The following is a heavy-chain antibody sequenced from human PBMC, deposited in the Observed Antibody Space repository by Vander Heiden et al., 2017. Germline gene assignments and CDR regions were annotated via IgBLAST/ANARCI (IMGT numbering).Heavy chain of an antibody. J-gene: IGHJ6*02. V-gene: IGHV3-48*02. Sequence: EVQLVESGGGLVQPGGSLRLSVAASAFTFSSYSMNWVRQAPGKGLEWVSYISSRTNTRYYADSVKGRFTISRDNAKNSLSLQMNSLRDEDTAVYYCARDGDYGDYYGLDVWGQGTTVTVSS. D-gene: IGHD4-17*01. CDR3: ARDGDYGDYYGLDV. CDR1: AFTFSSYS. CDR2: ISSRTNTR.